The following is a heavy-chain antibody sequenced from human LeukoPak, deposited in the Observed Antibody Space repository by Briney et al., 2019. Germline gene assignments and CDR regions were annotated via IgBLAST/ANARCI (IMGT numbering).Heavy chain of an antibody. Sequence: GGSLRLSCAASGFTFSSYGMHWVRQAPGKGLEWVAVISYDGSNKYYADSVKGRFTISRDNSKNTLYLQMNSLRAEDTAVYYCARGYDSSGYYPPEDYWGQGTLVTVSS. V-gene: IGHV3-30*03. D-gene: IGHD3-22*01. CDR1: GFTFSSYG. J-gene: IGHJ4*02. CDR3: ARGYDSSGYYPPEDY. CDR2: ISYDGSNK.